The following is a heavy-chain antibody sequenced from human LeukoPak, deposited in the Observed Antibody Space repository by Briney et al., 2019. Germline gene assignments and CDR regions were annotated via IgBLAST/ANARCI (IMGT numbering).Heavy chain of an antibody. V-gene: IGHV4-61*02. J-gene: IGHJ6*02. CDR1: GGSISSGSYY. Sequence: PSQTLSLTCTVSGGSISSGSYYWIWIRQPAGKGLEWIGRIYTSGSTNYNPSLKSRVTISVDTSKNQFSLKLSSVTAADTAVYYCARDPPRGYCSGGSCYSTPDYYFYGMDVWGQGTTVTVSS. CDR3: ARDPPRGYCSGGSCYSTPDYYFYGMDV. CDR2: IYTSGST. D-gene: IGHD2-15*01.